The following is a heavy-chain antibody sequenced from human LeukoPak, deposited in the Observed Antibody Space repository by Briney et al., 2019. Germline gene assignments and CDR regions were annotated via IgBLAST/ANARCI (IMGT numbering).Heavy chain of an antibody. CDR1: GYSFTSYW. D-gene: IGHD3-10*01. J-gene: IGHJ4*02. CDR3: ARAPMVRGVINPGDY. Sequence: GXSLKISCKGSGYSFTSYWIGWVRQMPGKGLEWMGIIYPGDSDTRYSPSFQGQVTISADKSNRTAYLQWSSLKASDTAMYYCARAPMVRGVINPGDYWGQGTLVTVSS. CDR2: IYPGDSDT. V-gene: IGHV5-51*01.